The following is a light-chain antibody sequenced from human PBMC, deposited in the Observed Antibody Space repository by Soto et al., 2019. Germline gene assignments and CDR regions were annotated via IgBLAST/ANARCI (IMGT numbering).Light chain of an antibody. V-gene: IGLV2-18*02. J-gene: IGLJ1*01. CDR2: EAS. CDR3: SSYTSSSTLYV. CDR1: STDFVSYNR. Sequence: QSVLTQPPSVSGSPGQSVTISCTGTSTDFVSYNRVSWYQQPPGTAPKLIIYEASNRPSGVSNRFSGSKSGNTASLTISGLQAEDEADYYCSSYTSSSTLYVFGTGTKLTVL.